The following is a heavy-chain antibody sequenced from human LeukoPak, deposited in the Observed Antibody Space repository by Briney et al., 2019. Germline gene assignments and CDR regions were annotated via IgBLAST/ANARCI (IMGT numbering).Heavy chain of an antibody. Sequence: SETLSLTCAVYGGSFSGYYWSWIRQPPGKGLEWIGEINHSGSTNYNPSLKSRVTISVDTSKNQFSLKLSSVTAADTAVYYCARWAQRFGTNYYHGMDVWGQGTTVTVSS. CDR2: INHSGST. V-gene: IGHV4-34*01. CDR1: GGSFSGYY. D-gene: IGHD3-16*01. CDR3: ARWAQRFGTNYYHGMDV. J-gene: IGHJ6*02.